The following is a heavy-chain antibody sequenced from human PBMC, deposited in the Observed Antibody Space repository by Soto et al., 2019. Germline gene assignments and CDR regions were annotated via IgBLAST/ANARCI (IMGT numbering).Heavy chain of an antibody. Sequence: PSETLSLTCTVSGGSFKSGSYSWSWIRQPPGKGLEWIGYVYHTGRTSYNPSLKSRVSISMDTSKNQFSLKLRSVTAADTAAYYCARGISLIVEVHRDAPDKYYFDSWSQGTLVTVSS. CDR1: GGSFKSGSYS. CDR3: ARGISLIVEVHRDAPDKYYFDS. CDR2: VYHTGRT. D-gene: IGHD2-15*01. J-gene: IGHJ4*02. V-gene: IGHV4-61*01.